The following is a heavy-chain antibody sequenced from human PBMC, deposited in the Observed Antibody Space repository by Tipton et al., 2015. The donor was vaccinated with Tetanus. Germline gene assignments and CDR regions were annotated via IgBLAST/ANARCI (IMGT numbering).Heavy chain of an antibody. CDR3: AREGYYDSSGYYYKGAFDI. CDR2: IYYSGST. D-gene: IGHD3-22*01. Sequence: TQSLTCTVSGGSVSSGSYYWSWIRQPPGKGLEWIGYIYYSGSTNYNPSLKSRVTISVDTSKNQFSLKLSSVTAADTAVYYCAREGYYDSSGYYYKGAFDIWGQGTMVTVSS. V-gene: IGHV4-61*01. CDR1: GGSVSSGSYY. J-gene: IGHJ3*02.